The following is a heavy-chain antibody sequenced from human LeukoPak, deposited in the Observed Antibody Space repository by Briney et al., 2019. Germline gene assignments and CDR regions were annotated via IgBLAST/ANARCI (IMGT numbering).Heavy chain of an antibody. D-gene: IGHD4-23*01. CDR2: ISSSGLTI. V-gene: IGHV3-11*04. Sequence: GGSLRLSCAASGFTVSSNYMSWVRQAPGKGLEWVAYISSSGLTIYYADSVKGRFTISRDNANNSLYLQMNSLRAEDTALYYCARDPYGGPLDYWGQGTLVTVSS. CDR1: GFTVSSNY. CDR3: ARDPYGGPLDY. J-gene: IGHJ4*02.